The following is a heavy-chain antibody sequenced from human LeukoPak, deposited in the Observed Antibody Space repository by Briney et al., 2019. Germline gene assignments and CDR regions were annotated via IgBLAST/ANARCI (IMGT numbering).Heavy chain of an antibody. J-gene: IGHJ4*02. CDR1: GFTVSSHY. CDR3: ARDPCSGGSCYPDY. CDR2: IYSGGST. V-gene: IGHV3-66*01. D-gene: IGHD2-15*01. Sequence: GGSLRLSCAASGFTVSSHYMTWVRQAPGKGLEWVSVIYSGGSTYYADSVKGRFTISRDNSKNTLYLQMNSLRAEDTAVYYCARDPCSGGSCYPDYWGQGTLVTVSS.